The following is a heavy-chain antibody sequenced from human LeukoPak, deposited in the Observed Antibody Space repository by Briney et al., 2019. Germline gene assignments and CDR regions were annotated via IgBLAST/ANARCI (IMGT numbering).Heavy chain of an antibody. CDR2: IIPIFGTA. CDR1: GGTFSSYD. Sequence: SVKVSCKASGGTFSSYDISWVRQAPGQGLEWMGGIIPIFGTANYAQKFQGRVTITTDESTSTAYMELSSLRSEDTAVYYCASRTWGSGGNWFDPWGQGTLVTVSS. D-gene: IGHD7-27*01. J-gene: IGHJ5*02. CDR3: ASRTWGSGGNWFDP. V-gene: IGHV1-69*05.